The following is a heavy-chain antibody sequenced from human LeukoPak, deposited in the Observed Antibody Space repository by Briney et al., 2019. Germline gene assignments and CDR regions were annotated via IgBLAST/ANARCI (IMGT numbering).Heavy chain of an antibody. Sequence: SETLSLTCAVSGDSISSSNWWSGVRQPPGKGLEWIGEIYHSGNTNYNPSLKSRVTISVDTSKNQFSLKLSSVTTADTAVYYCAHLAYCGGDCHFDYWGQGTLVTVSS. J-gene: IGHJ4*02. CDR3: AHLAYCGGDCHFDY. D-gene: IGHD2-21*02. CDR2: IYHSGNT. CDR1: GDSISSSNW. V-gene: IGHV4-4*02.